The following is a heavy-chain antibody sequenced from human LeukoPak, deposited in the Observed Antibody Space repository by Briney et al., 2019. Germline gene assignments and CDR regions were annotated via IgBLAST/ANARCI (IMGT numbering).Heavy chain of an antibody. J-gene: IGHJ5*02. V-gene: IGHV4-61*02. Sequence: SQTLSLTCTVSGGSISSGSYYWSWIRQPAGKGLEWIGRIYTSGSTNYNPSLKSRVTISVDTSKNQFSLKLSSVTAADAAVYYCARAVITMIVPSGDWFDPWGQGTLVTVSS. CDR1: GGSISSGSYY. CDR3: ARAVITMIVPSGDWFDP. CDR2: IYTSGST. D-gene: IGHD3-22*01.